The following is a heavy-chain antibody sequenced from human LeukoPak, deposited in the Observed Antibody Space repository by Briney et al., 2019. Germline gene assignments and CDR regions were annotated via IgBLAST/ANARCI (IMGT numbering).Heavy chain of an antibody. Sequence: PSETLSLTCTVSGGSISSYYWSRIRQPPGKGLEWIGYIYYSGSTNYNPSLKSRVTISVDTSKNQFSLKLSSVTAADTAVYYCARHLDYGDYYFDYWGQGTLVTVSS. D-gene: IGHD4-17*01. CDR2: IYYSGST. CDR3: ARHLDYGDYYFDY. V-gene: IGHV4-59*08. CDR1: GGSISSYY. J-gene: IGHJ4*02.